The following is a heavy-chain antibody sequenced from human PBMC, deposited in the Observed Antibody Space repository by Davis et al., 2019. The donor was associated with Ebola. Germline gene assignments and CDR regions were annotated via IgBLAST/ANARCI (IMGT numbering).Heavy chain of an antibody. CDR2: IAYDGRYE. J-gene: IGHJ4*02. Sequence: GESLKISCAASGFTFDDYSLNWVRQAPGKGLKWVTDIAYDGRYESYAESVKGRFTISRDNSKSTLYLQMNSLRLEDTAVYYCVRDYNDGIGRFDYWGQGTLVTVSS. D-gene: IGHD3-16*01. CDR1: GFTFDDYS. CDR3: VRDYNDGIGRFDY. V-gene: IGHV3-30*03.